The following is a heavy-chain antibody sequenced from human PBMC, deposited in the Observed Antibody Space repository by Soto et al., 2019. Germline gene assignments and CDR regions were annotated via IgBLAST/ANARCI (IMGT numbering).Heavy chain of an antibody. D-gene: IGHD1-1*01. Sequence: QVQLVESGGGVVQPGRSLRLSCAASGFTFSSYAMHWVRQAPGKGLEWVAVISYDGSNKYYADSVKGLFTISRDNSKNTVYLQMNSLRAEDTAVYYCRGLEPLEPSFDYWGQGTLVTVSS. V-gene: IGHV3-30-3*01. CDR1: GFTFSSYA. CDR3: RGLEPLEPSFDY. CDR2: ISYDGSNK. J-gene: IGHJ4*02.